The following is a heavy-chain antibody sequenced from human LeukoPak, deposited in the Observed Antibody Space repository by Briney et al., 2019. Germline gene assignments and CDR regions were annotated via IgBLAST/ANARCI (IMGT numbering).Heavy chain of an antibody. J-gene: IGHJ6*02. CDR3: ATDGDYTSLYGMDV. D-gene: IGHD4-17*01. Sequence: GGAPRISFAGPGFSFSNFWVHLAPPAPGEGVVWGSRIETDGSSTKYADSVKGRFTISRDNAKNTLYLQMNSLRAEDTAVYYCATDGDYTSLYGMDVWGQGTTVTVSS. CDR2: IETDGSST. CDR1: GFSFSNFW. V-gene: IGHV3-74*01.